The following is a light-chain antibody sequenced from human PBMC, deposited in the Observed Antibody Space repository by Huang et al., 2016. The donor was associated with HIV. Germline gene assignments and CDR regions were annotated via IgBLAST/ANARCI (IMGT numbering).Light chain of an antibody. CDR1: QSISSY. CDR3: QQSYSTS. V-gene: IGKV1-39*01. J-gene: IGKJ4*01. Sequence: DIQMTQSPSSLSASVGDRVTITCRASQSISSYLNWYQQKPGEAPKVLIYATSTLHSGVPSRFSGSGSGTDFTLTISNLQPEDFATYYCQQSYSTSFGGGTKVEIK. CDR2: ATS.